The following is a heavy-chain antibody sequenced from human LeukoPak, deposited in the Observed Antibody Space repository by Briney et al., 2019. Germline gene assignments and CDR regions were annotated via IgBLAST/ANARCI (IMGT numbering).Heavy chain of an antibody. J-gene: IGHJ6*02. D-gene: IGHD3-10*01. V-gene: IGHV3-30*04. CDR1: GFTFSSYA. Sequence: PGGSLRLSCAASGFTFSSYAMHWVRQAPGKGLEWVAVISYDGSNKYYADSVKGRFTISRDNSKNTLYLQMNSLRAEDTAVYYCARGLVLLWFGESTGGYYGMDVWGQGTTVTVSS. CDR3: ARGLVLLWFGESTGGYYGMDV. CDR2: ISYDGSNK.